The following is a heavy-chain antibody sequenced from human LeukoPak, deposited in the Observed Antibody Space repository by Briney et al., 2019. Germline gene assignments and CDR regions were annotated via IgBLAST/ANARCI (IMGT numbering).Heavy chain of an antibody. CDR1: GFTFSSYS. Sequence: GSLRLSCAASGFTFSSYSMNWVRQAPGKGLEWVSYISSSSSTIYYADSVKGRFTISRDNSKNTLCLQMNSLRAEDTAVYYCAKSKESYYYGMDVWGQGTTVTVSS. CDR3: AKSKESYYYGMDV. CDR2: ISSSSSTI. J-gene: IGHJ6*02. V-gene: IGHV3-48*01.